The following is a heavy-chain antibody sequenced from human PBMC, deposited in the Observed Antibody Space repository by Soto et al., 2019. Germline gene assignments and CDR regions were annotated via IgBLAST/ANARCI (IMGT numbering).Heavy chain of an antibody. V-gene: IGHV3-73*01. CDR1: GFTFSGSA. J-gene: IGHJ6*03. Sequence: GGSLRLSCAASGFTFSGSAMHWVRQASGKGLEWVGRIRSKPSSYATTYAESGKGRFTISRDDSKNMAYLQMKRLKTWDMAVYFCFTSYYDFWSYYYSSYPYYYYYYLDVWGKGTTVTVSS. CDR2: IRSKPSSYAT. D-gene: IGHD3-3*01. CDR3: FTSYYDFWSYYYSSYPYYYYYYLDV.